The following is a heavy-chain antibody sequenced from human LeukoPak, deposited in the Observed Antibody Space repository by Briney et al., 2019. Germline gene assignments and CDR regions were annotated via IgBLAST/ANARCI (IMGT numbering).Heavy chain of an antibody. Sequence: PGGSLRLSCAASGFTFSSYAKSWVRKAPGKGVEWVSAISGSGGSTYYADSVRGRFTIPRDNSKNTLYLQMNSLRADDTAVYYCAKLIVPAAIESWGQGTLVSVSS. V-gene: IGHV3-23*01. CDR1: GFTFSSYA. J-gene: IGHJ5*02. CDR3: AKLIVPAAIES. D-gene: IGHD2-2*02. CDR2: ISGSGGST.